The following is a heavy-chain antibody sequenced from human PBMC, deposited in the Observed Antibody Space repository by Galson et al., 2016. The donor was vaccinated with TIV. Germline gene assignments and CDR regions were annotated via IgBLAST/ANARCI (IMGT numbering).Heavy chain of an antibody. V-gene: IGHV3-30-3*01. J-gene: IGHJ4*02. Sequence: AASGFTFSSYTFHWVRQTPGKGLEWVAIISHDGNNKDVADSVQGRFTISRDSSKNTVYLQMNNLRPEDTALYFCTRDGRGNWKYVDYFDYWGQGTLVTVSS. CDR1: GFTFSSYT. CDR3: TRDGRGNWKYVDYFDY. CDR2: ISHDGNNK. D-gene: IGHD1-7*01.